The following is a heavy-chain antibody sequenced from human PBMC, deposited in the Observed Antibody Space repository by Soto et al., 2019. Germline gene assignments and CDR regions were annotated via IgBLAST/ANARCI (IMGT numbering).Heavy chain of an antibody. CDR1: GFTFSSYA. D-gene: IGHD5-12*01. Sequence: GGSLRLSCAASGFTFSSYAMSWVRQAPGKGLEWVSAISGSGGSTYYADSVKGRFTISRDNSKNTLYLQMNSLRAEDTAVYYCAKDLRVIYPRDGYSDYWGQGTLVTVSS. V-gene: IGHV3-23*01. CDR3: AKDLRVIYPRDGYSDY. J-gene: IGHJ4*02. CDR2: ISGSGGST.